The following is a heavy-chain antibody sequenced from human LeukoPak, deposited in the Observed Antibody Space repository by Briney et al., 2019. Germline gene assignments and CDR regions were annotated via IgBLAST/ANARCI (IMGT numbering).Heavy chain of an antibody. CDR1: GGSISTYY. CDR3: TRTYSSSSIDY. J-gene: IGHJ4*02. V-gene: IGHV4-59*01. D-gene: IGHD6-6*01. CDR2: IFYTGNT. Sequence: PPETLSLTCTVSGGSISTYYWSWIRQPPGKGLEWLGYIFYTGNTNYNPSLKSRVTMSIDTSKNQFSLKLSSVTAADTAVYYCTRTYSSSSIDYWGQGALVTVSS.